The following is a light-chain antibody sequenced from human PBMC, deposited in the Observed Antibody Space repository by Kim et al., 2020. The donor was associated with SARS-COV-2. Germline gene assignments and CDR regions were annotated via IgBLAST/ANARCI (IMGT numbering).Light chain of an antibody. J-gene: IGKJ5*01. CDR1: QSLSNNY. V-gene: IGKV3-20*01. Sequence: SPGERATLSCRASQSLSNNYLTWYQQKPGQAPRLLIYGISSRAIGIPDRFSGSGSGTDFTLTINRLEPEDFAVYYCQQYVSSPITFGQGTRLEIK. CDR2: GIS. CDR3: QQYVSSPIT.